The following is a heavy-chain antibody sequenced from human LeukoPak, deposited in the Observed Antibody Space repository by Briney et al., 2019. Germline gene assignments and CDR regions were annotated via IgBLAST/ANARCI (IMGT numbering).Heavy chain of an antibody. J-gene: IGHJ6*02. CDR2: ISGSGGST. CDR1: GFTFSSYA. Sequence: GGSLRLSCAASGFTFSSYAMSWVRQAPGKGLEWVSAISGSGGSTYYADSVKGRFTISRDNSKNTLYLQMNSLRAEDTAVYCCAKGQGNYYYYGMDVWGQGTTVTVSS. V-gene: IGHV3-23*01. CDR3: AKGQGNYYYYGMDV.